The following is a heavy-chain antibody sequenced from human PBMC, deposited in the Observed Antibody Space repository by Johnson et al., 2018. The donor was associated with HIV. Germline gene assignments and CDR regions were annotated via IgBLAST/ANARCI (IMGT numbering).Heavy chain of an antibody. CDR2: ISYDGSNK. CDR1: GFTFSSYA. J-gene: IGHJ3*01. V-gene: IGHV3-30*04. D-gene: IGHD1-26*01. Sequence: QVQLVESGGGVVQPGRSLRLSCAASGFTFSSYAMHWVRQAPGKGLEWVAVISYDGSNKYYADSVKGRFTISRDNYKNTLYLQMNSLRAEDTALYYCAKGRMGASGSYNVWGQGTMVTVSS. CDR3: AKGRMGASGSYNV.